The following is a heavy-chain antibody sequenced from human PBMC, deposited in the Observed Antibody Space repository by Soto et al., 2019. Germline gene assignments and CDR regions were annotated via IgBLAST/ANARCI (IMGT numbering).Heavy chain of an antibody. CDR2: INHSGST. CDR3: ARGGYSYGFLRYYYYYMDV. Sequence: QVQLQQWGAGLLKPSETLSLTCAVYGGSFSGYYWSWIRQPPGKGLEWIGEINHSGSTNYNPSLKSRVTISVDTSKNQFSLKLSSVTAADTAVYYCARGGYSYGFLRYYYYYMDVWGKGTTVTVSS. CDR1: GGSFSGYY. V-gene: IGHV4-34*01. D-gene: IGHD5-18*01. J-gene: IGHJ6*03.